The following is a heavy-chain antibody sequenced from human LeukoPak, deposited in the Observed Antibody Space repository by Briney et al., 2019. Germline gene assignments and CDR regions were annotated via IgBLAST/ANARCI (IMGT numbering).Heavy chain of an antibody. CDR2: IKQDGSEK. D-gene: IGHD2-2*02. CDR3: AREGYSPY. J-gene: IGHJ4*02. Sequence: GGSLRLSCAASGFTFSSYSMNWVRQAPGKGLEWVANIKQDGSEKYYVDSVKGRFTISRDNAKNSLYLQMNSLRAEDTAVYYCAREGYSPYWGQGTLVTVSS. V-gene: IGHV3-7*01. CDR1: GFTFSSYS.